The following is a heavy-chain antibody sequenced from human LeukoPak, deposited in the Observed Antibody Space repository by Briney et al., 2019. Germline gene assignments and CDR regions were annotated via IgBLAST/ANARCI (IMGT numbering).Heavy chain of an antibody. CDR3: ARAHNWKYGSFDF. V-gene: IGHV3-74*01. J-gene: IGHJ4*02. Sequence: GGSLRLSCAVSGFTFSSYWMVWVRQAPGKGLVWVSRIDTDGSSTSYADSVKGRFTISRDNAKNSLYLQMNSLRAEDTAVYYCARAHNWKYGSFDFWGQGTLVTVSS. D-gene: IGHD1-7*01. CDR1: GFTFSSYW. CDR2: IDTDGSST.